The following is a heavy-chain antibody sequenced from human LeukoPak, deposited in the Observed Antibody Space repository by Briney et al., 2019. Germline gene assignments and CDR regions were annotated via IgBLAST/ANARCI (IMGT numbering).Heavy chain of an antibody. CDR3: ARSSYDYVWGSYRYPSLAFDI. J-gene: IGHJ3*02. CDR1: GYSFTSYW. V-gene: IGHV5-51*01. D-gene: IGHD3-16*02. CDR2: IYPGDSDT. Sequence: GESLKISCEGSGYSFTSYWIGWVRQMPGKGLEWMGIIYPGDSDTRYSPSFQGQVTISADKSISTAYLQWSSLKASDTAMYYCARSSYDYVWGSYRYPSLAFDIWGQGTMVTVSS.